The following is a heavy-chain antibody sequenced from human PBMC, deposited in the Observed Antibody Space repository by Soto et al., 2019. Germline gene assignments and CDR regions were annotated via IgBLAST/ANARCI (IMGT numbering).Heavy chain of an antibody. CDR3: ARVAGWAAGIPALAYGS. J-gene: IGHJ5*01. D-gene: IGHD2-2*02. V-gene: IGHV3-13*01. CDR2: IGTAGDT. Sequence: GGSLRLSCAASGFTFSSYEMHWVRQATGKGLEWGSAIGTAGDTYYPGSVRCRFTISRENAKNSLYLQMNSLRSWYTAVYYCARVAGWAAGIPALAYGSCGQGAL. CDR1: GFTFSSYE.